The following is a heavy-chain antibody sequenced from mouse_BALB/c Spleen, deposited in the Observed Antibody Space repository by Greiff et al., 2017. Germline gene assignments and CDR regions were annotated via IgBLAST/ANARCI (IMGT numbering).Heavy chain of an antibody. V-gene: IGHV3-2*02. D-gene: IGHD1-2*01. CDR1: GYSITSDYA. CDR3: ARGGFITTATDAMDY. J-gene: IGHJ4*01. CDR2: ISYSGST. Sequence: VQLKESGPGLVKPSQSLSLTCTVTGYSITSDYAWNWIRQFPGNKLEWMGYISYSGSTSYNPSLKSRISITRDTSKNQFFLQLNSVTTEDTATYYCARGGFITTATDAMDYWGQGTSVTVSS.